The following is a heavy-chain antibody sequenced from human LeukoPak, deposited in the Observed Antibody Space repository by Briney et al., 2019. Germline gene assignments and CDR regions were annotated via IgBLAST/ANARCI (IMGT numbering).Heavy chain of an antibody. CDR1: GFTVSSNY. V-gene: IGHV3-53*04. D-gene: IGHD4-11*01. Sequence: GGSLRLSCAASGFTVSSNYMSWVRQAPGKGLEWVSVIYSGGSTYYADSVKGRFTISRHNSKNTLYLQMNSLRAEDTAVYYCARDGGRGTTVTIDYWGQRTLVTVSS. CDR3: ARDGGRGTTVTIDY. J-gene: IGHJ4*02. CDR2: IYSGGST.